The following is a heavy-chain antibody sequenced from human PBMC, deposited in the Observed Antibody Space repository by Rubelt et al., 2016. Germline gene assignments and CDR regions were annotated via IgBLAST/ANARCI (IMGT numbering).Heavy chain of an antibody. V-gene: IGHV3-15*07. CDR1: GFTFSNAW. CDR2: IKSKTDGGTT. Sequence: EVQLVESGGGLVKPGGSLRLSCAASGFTFSNAWMNWVRQAPGKGLEWVGRIKSKTDGGTTDYAAPVKGRFTISRDDSKNTLYLQMNSLKTEDTAGYYCTTGSFHEWFGETAWGQGTLVTVSS. D-gene: IGHD3-10*01. CDR3: TTGSFHEWFGETA. J-gene: IGHJ5*02.